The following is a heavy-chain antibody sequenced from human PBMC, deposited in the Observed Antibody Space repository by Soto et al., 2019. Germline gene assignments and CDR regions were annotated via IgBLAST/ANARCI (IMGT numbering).Heavy chain of an antibody. D-gene: IGHD6-19*01. CDR2: IYHSGST. V-gene: IGHV4-4*02. J-gene: IGHJ4*02. CDR1: GGSISSSNW. CDR3: AREARQGIAVAGTVYYFDD. Sequence: QVQLQESGPGLVKPSGTLSLTCAVSGGSISSSNWWSWVRQPPGKGLEWIGEIYHSGSTNYNPSLKSQVTISVDKSKNQFSLKLSSVTAADTAVYYCAREARQGIAVAGTVYYFDDWGQGTLVTVSS.